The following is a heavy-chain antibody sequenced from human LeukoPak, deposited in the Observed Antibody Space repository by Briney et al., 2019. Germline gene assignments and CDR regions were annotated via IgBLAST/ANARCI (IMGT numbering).Heavy chain of an antibody. D-gene: IGHD6-19*01. CDR1: GYTFTSYA. V-gene: IGHV1-3*01. Sequence: ASVKVSCKASGYTFTSYAMHWVRQAPGQRLEWMGWINAGNGNTKYSQKFQGRVTMTTDTTTSTAYMELRSLRSDDTAVYYCARDYSIRVAASSYGMDVWGQGTTVTVSS. J-gene: IGHJ6*02. CDR2: INAGNGNT. CDR3: ARDYSIRVAASSYGMDV.